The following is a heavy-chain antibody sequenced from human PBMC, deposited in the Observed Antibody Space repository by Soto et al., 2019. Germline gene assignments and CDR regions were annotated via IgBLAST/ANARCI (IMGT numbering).Heavy chain of an antibody. Sequence: GLSLRLSCAASRFTFRSYAMHWVRQAPGKGLEWVAAISYDGDHRYYADSVKGRFTVSRDNSKNTLYLQMESLTTADTAVYYCSRDLGNNWLQGWFDPWGHGPLVTVSS. D-gene: IGHD1-1*01. J-gene: IGHJ5*02. CDR2: ISYDGDHR. V-gene: IGHV3-30-3*01. CDR1: RFTFRSYA. CDR3: SRDLGNNWLQGWFDP.